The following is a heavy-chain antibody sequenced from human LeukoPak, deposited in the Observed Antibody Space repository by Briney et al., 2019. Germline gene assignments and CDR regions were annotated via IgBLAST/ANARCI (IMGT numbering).Heavy chain of an antibody. D-gene: IGHD2-2*01. CDR1: GGTFSSYA. CDR3: ARQASQIGYSSSTSCSNYNWFDP. CDR2: IIPIFGTA. J-gene: IGHJ5*02. Sequence: VASVKVSCKASGGTFSSYAISWVRQAPGQGLEWMGGIIPIFGTANYAQKFQGRVTITTDESTSTAYMELSSLRSEDTAVYYCARQASQIGYSSSTSCSNYNWFDPWGQGTLVTVSS. V-gene: IGHV1-69*05.